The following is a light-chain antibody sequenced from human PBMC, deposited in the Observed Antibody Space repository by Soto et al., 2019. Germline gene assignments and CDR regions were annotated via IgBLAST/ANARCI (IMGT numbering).Light chain of an antibody. CDR3: QSYDNILSGPL. CDR1: GSNVGASYD. J-gene: IGLJ3*02. Sequence: QSVLTQPPSVSGAPGQTITMSCTGSGSNVGASYDVHWYQVLPGACPRLLIYKNNNRPSGVPDRFSGSKSGTSASLAITGLRAEDEADYYCQSYDNILSGPLFGGGTKLTVL. V-gene: IGLV1-40*01. CDR2: KNN.